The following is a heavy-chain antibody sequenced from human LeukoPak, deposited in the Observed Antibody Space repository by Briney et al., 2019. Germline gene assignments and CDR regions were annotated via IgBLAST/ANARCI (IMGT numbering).Heavy chain of an antibody. CDR2: ISGSGGST. CDR1: GFTFSSYA. Sequence: QTGGSLRLSCAASGFTFSSYAMSWVRQAPGKGLEWVSVISGSGGSTYYADSVKGRFTISRDNSENTLFLQMNSLRAEDTAVYYCAKLVAIVVVPAASYFDSWGQGTLVTVSS. J-gene: IGHJ4*02. D-gene: IGHD2-2*03. CDR3: AKLVAIVVVPAASYFDS. V-gene: IGHV3-23*01.